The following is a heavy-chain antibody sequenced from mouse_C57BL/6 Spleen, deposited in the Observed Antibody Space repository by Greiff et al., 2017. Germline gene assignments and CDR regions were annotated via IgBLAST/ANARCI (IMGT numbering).Heavy chain of an antibody. CDR3: ARQGVYYDYDGGYFDV. D-gene: IGHD2-4*01. V-gene: IGHV5-6*01. CDR2: ISSGGSYT. Sequence: EVQVVESGGDLVKPGGSLKLSCAASGFTFSSYGMSWVRQTPDKRLEWVATISSGGSYTYYPDSVKGRFTISRDNAKNTLYLQMSSLKSEDTAMYYCARQGVYYDYDGGYFDVWGTGTTVTVSS. CDR1: GFTFSSYG. J-gene: IGHJ1*03.